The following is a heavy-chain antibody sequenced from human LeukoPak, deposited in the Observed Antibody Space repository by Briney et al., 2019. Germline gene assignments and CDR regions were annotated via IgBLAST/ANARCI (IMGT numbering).Heavy chain of an antibody. D-gene: IGHD6-13*01. J-gene: IGHJ4*02. Sequence: ASVKVSGKASGYTYTGYYMHWVRQAPGQGLEWMGWINPNSGGTNYAQKFQGRVTMTGDTSISTAYMELSRLRSDDTAVYYCAMGGQQLVQTPFDYWGQGTLVTVSS. CDR3: AMGGQQLVQTPFDY. V-gene: IGHV1-2*02. CDR1: GYTYTGYY. CDR2: INPNSGGT.